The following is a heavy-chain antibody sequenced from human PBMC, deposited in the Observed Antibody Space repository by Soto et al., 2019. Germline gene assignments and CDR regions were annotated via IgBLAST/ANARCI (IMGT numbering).Heavy chain of an antibody. Sequence: QVQLVQSGAEVKQPGASVKVSCKASGYTFTNYGVSWVRQAPGQGLEWMGWISANNGNTKYAQKFRGRVTMTTDTSTSTVYMELRSLRSDDTAVYFCARVEMLGYGSDYWGQGTLVTVSS. CDR3: ARVEMLGYGSDY. D-gene: IGHD3-10*01. CDR1: GYTFTNYG. CDR2: ISANNGNT. J-gene: IGHJ4*02. V-gene: IGHV1-18*01.